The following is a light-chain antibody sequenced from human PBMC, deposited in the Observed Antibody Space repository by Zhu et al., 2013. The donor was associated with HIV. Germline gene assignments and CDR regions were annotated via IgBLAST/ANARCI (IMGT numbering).Light chain of an antibody. CDR1: QSINTY. Sequence: EVVLTQSPDTQSLAPGERVTLSCTASQSINTYLAWYQQKPGQAPRLLIYDASKRATGIPNRFSGSGSGRDFTLTITGLEPEDFAVYYCQQYGSSPLTFGG. V-gene: IGKV3-11*02. J-gene: IGKJ4*01. CDR2: DAS. CDR3: QQYGSSPLT.